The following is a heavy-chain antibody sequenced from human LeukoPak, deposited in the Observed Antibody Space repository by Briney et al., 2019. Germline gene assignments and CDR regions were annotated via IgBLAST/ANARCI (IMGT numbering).Heavy chain of an antibody. V-gene: IGHV3-30*01. CDR3: ARDLDGVAIYYMDV. D-gene: IGHD3-3*01. CDR1: GFTFSTYA. CDR2: ISRDGSNK. Sequence: PGRSLRLSCAASGFTFSTYAMHWVRQAPGKGLEWVAVISRDGSNKYYADSVRGRFTISRDNSKNTLYLQMNSLRAEDTAVYYCARDLDGVAIYYMDVWGKGTTVTVSS. J-gene: IGHJ6*03.